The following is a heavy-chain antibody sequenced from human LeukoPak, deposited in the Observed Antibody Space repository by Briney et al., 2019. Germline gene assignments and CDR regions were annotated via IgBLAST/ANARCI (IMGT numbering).Heavy chain of an antibody. D-gene: IGHD2-2*01. V-gene: IGHV3-23*01. CDR2: ISSTGGTT. Sequence: GGSLRLSCAASGITFSSYGMSWVRQAPGKGLEWVSSISSTGGTTYYADSVKGRFTISRDNSKNTLYLQMNSLRAEVTAVYYCARSQLVSLTSRGGGVDIWGQGTMVTVSS. CDR3: ARSQLVSLTSRGGGVDI. J-gene: IGHJ3*02. CDR1: GITFSSYG.